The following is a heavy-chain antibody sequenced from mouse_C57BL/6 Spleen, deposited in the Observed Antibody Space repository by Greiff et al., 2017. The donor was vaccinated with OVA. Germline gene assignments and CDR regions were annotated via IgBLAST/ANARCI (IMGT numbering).Heavy chain of an antibody. Sequence: EVQLQQSGAELVRPGASVKLSCTASGFNIKDDYMHWVKQRPEQGLEWIGWIDPENGDTEYASKFQGKATITADTSSNTAYLQLSSLTAEDTAVYYCTTGLADYWGQGTTLTVSS. CDR1: GFNIKDDY. J-gene: IGHJ2*01. V-gene: IGHV14-4*01. CDR3: TTGLADY. CDR2: IDPENGDT.